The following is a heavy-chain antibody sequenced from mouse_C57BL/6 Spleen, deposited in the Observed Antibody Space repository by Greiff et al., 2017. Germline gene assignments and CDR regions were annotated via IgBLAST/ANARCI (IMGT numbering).Heavy chain of an antibody. CDR3: ARRGDYGPTYYAMDY. D-gene: IGHD2-4*01. CDR2: INPNNGGT. V-gene: IGHV1-18*01. J-gene: IGHJ4*01. CDR1: GYTFTDYN. Sequence: EVQVVESGPELVKPGASVKIPCKASGYTFTDYNMDWVKQSHGKSLEWIGDINPNNGGTIYNQKFKGKATLTVDKSSSTAYMELRSLTSEDTAVYYCARRGDYGPTYYAMDYWGQGTSVTVSS.